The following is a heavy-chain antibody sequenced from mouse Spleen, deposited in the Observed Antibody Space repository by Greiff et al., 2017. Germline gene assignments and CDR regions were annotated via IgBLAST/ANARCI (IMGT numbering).Heavy chain of an antibody. CDR2: IDPGSGAT. CDR3: TTWEYYSYFDY. CDR1: GFTFTDDY. D-gene: IGHD1-1*01. V-gene: IGHV14-4*01. Sequence: EVQLQQSGAELVRPGASVKLSCTASGFTFTDDYMHWVNQTPEQGLEWIGLIDPGSGATEYASMFPGKATITADTSSHTAYLPLSSLTSEDTCVYYCTTWEYYSYFDYWGQGTTLTVSS. J-gene: IGHJ2*01.